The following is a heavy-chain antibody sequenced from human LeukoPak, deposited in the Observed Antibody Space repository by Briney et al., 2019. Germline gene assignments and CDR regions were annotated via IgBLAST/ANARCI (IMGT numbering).Heavy chain of an antibody. CDR1: GGSISSYY. V-gene: IGHV4-59*01. J-gene: IGHJ4*02. CDR2: IHSSGRT. Sequence: SETLSLTCTFSGGSISSYYWTWFRQPPGKGLEWIGYIHSSGRTIYSPSLKSRVAISADTSKNMFSLNLSSVTAADTAVYYCARDFSGSSGGYWGQGTLVTVSS. D-gene: IGHD3-10*01. CDR3: ARDFSGSSGGY.